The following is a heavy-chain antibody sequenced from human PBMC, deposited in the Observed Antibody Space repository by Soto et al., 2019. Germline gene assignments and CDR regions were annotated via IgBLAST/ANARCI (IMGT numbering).Heavy chain of an antibody. CDR3: ARLNWYSYVDY. V-gene: IGHV4-39*01. D-gene: IGHD5-18*01. Sequence: SETLSLTCTVSGGSISSSSYYRGWIRQPPGKGLEWIGSIYYSGSTYYNPSLKSRVTISVDTSKNQFSLKLSSVTAADTAVYYCARLNWYSYVDYWGQGTLVTVSS. CDR2: IYYSGST. J-gene: IGHJ4*02. CDR1: GGSISSSSYY.